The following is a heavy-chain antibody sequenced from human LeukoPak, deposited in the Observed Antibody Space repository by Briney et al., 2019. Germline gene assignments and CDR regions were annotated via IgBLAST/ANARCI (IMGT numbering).Heavy chain of an antibody. V-gene: IGHV5-10-1*01. CDR3: ARHRRLSNFDY. Sequence: PGESLKISCKGSGYSFTNYWITWVRQMPGKGLEWMGGVDPGDSYIKYSPSFQGHVTISADKSISTAYLHWSSLKASDTAMYYCARHRRLSNFDYWGQGTLVTVSP. J-gene: IGHJ4*02. CDR1: GYSFTNYW. CDR2: VDPGDSYI. D-gene: IGHD3-16*02.